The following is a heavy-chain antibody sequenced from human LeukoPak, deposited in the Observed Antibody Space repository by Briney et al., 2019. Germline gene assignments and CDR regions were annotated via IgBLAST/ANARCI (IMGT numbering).Heavy chain of an antibody. CDR2: IYYSGST. D-gene: IGHD1-26*01. CDR1: GGSISSYY. CDR3: ARRLRSGSYYDFDY. Sequence: PSETLSLTCTVSGGSISSYYWSWIRQPPGKGLEWIGYIYYSGSTNYNPSLKSRVTISVDTSKNQFSLKLSSVTAADTAVYYCARRLRSGSYYDFDYWGQGALVTVSS. J-gene: IGHJ4*02. V-gene: IGHV4-59*08.